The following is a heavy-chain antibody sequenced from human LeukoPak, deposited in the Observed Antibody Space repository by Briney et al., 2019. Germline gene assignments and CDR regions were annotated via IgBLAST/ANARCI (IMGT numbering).Heavy chain of an antibody. D-gene: IGHD3-22*01. Sequence: GGSLRLSCAASGFTFNNYWMNWVRQAPGKGLEWVSVIYSGGSTYYADSVKGRFTISRDNSKNTLYLQMNSLRAEDTAVYYCARGRDYYDSSGYYYGWFDPWGQGTLVTVSS. CDR2: IYSGGST. CDR3: ARGRDYYDSSGYYYGWFDP. CDR1: GFTFNNYW. J-gene: IGHJ5*02. V-gene: IGHV3-53*01.